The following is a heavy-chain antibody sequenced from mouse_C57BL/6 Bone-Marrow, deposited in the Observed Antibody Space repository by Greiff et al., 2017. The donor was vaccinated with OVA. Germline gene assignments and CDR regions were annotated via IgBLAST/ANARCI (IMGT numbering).Heavy chain of an antibody. V-gene: IGHV7-3*01. CDR3: ARYIRDFYWYFDV. D-gene: IGHD3-3*01. J-gene: IGHJ1*03. Sequence: EVQVVESGGGLVQPGGSLSLSCAASGFTFTDYYMSWVRQPPGKALEWLGFIRNKANGYTTEYSASVKGRFTISRDNSQSILYLQMNALRAEDSATYYCARYIRDFYWYFDVWGTGTTVTVSS. CDR2: IRNKANGYTT. CDR1: GFTFTDYY.